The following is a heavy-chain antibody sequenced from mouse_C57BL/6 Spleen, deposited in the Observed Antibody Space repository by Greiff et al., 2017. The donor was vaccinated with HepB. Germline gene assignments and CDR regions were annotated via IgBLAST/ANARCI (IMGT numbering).Heavy chain of an antibody. V-gene: IGHV5-4*03. CDR1: GFTFSSYA. CDR2: ISDGGSYT. Sequence: EVKVVESGGGLVKPGGSLKLSCAASGFTFSSYAMSWVRQTPEKRLEWVATISDGGSYTYYPDNVKGRFTISRDNAKNNLYLQMSHLKSEDTAMYYCARVYDDSSYAMDYWGQGTSVTVSS. D-gene: IGHD2-14*01. CDR3: ARVYDDSSYAMDY. J-gene: IGHJ4*01.